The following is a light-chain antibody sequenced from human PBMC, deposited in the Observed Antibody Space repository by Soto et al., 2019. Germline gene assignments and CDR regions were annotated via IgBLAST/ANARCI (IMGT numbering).Light chain of an antibody. V-gene: IGKV3-15*01. CDR1: QRVGSN. J-gene: IGKJ5*01. Sequence: EIAITQSPSTLSVSLGERATLSCRASQRVGSNLAWYQQKPGQAPRLLIYAASTRATGIPARFSGSGSGTEFTLTISSLQSEDFAVYYCQKYNNWPSITFGQGTRLGIK. CDR2: AAS. CDR3: QKYNNWPSIT.